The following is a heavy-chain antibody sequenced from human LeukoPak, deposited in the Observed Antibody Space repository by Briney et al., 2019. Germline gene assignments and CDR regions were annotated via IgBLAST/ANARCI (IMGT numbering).Heavy chain of an antibody. CDR1: GYSFTDYF. CDR3: AKDRSTGTTNYFDY. CDR2: INPNSGGT. V-gene: IGHV1-2*02. Sequence: ASVKVSCKASGYSFTDYFIHWARQAPGQGLEWMGWINPNSGGTHSAQKFRGRVTMTRDTSITTAYMELSSLTSDDTAVYYCAKDRSTGTTNYFDYWGQGTLVTVSS. J-gene: IGHJ4*02. D-gene: IGHD1-7*01.